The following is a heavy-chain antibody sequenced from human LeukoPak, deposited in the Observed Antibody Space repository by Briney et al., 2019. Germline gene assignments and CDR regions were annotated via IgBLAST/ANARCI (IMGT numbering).Heavy chain of an antibody. D-gene: IGHD5-18*01. V-gene: IGHV3-30*04. Sequence: GGSLRLSCAASGFTFSTYAMHWVRQAPGKGLEWVAVISFDGSNKYYPDSVRGRFTISRDNSKNTLDLQMNGLRAEDTAVYYCARDIDTGYSYGTRQFDYWGQGTLVTVSS. CDR2: ISFDGSNK. CDR3: ARDIDTGYSYGTRQFDY. CDR1: GFTFSTYA. J-gene: IGHJ4*02.